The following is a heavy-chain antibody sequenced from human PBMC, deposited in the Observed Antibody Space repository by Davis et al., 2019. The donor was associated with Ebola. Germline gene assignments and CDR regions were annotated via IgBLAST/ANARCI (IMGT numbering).Heavy chain of an antibody. CDR3: ARDLGMGRRVDAFDI. J-gene: IGHJ3*02. CDR1: GFTFSTYA. V-gene: IGHV3-23*01. CDR2: ISSGGGAP. D-gene: IGHD7-27*01. Sequence: ESLKISCAASGFTFSTYAMGWVRQAPGKGLEWVSDISSGGGAPYYADSVKGRFTISRDNAKNTLYLQMNTLRAEDTAVYYCARDLGMGRRVDAFDIWGQGTMVTVSS.